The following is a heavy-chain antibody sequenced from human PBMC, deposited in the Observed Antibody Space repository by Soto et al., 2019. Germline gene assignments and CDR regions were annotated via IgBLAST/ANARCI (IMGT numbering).Heavy chain of an antibody. CDR2: VYYSGST. CDR3: ARNVSSATPSWGEQDYKWFDP. J-gene: IGHJ5*02. V-gene: IGHV4-39*07. CDR1: GDSMFSSTHY. Sequence: PSETLSLTCTVSGDSMFSSTHYWAWIRQSPGKGLEWIGSVYYSGSTHYNPSLKSRISISVDTSKDQFSLKLTSVTAADTAVYYCARNVSSATPSWGEQDYKWFDPWGQGTLVTVSS. D-gene: IGHD3-16*01.